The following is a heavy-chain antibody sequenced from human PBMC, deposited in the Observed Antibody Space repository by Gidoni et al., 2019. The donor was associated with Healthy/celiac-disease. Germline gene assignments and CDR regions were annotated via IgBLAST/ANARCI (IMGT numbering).Heavy chain of an antibody. CDR2: IKSKTDGGTT. D-gene: IGHD3-3*01. V-gene: IGHV3-15*01. Sequence: VQLVESGGGLVKPGVSLSLACAATGFTCSNAGMSWVRQAPGKGLEWVGRIKSKTDGGTTDYAALVKGTITISRDDSKHSLYLQMNSLKTEDTAVYYCTTGPTITICGVDYWGQGTLVTVSS. J-gene: IGHJ4*02. CDR3: TTGPTITICGVDY. CDR1: GFTCSNAG.